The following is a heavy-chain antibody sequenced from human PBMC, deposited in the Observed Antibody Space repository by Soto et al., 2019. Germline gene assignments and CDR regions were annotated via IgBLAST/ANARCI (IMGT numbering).Heavy chain of an antibody. J-gene: IGHJ4*02. V-gene: IGHV4-34*01. CDR3: VGAGTATEYIGSYFEMVEGYPRSYYFDY. CDR2: INHSGST. Sequence: SETLSLTCAVYGGSFSGYYWSWIRQPPGKGLEWIGEINHSGSTNYNPSLKSRVTISVDTSKNQFSLKLSSVTAADTAVYYCVGAGTATEYIGSYFEMVEGYPRSYYFDYWGQGTLVTVSS. D-gene: IGHD1-26*01. CDR1: GGSFSGYY.